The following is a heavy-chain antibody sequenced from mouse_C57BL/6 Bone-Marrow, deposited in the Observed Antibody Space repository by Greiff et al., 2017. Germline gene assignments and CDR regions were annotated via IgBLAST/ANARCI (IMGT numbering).Heavy chain of an antibody. J-gene: IGHJ4*01. Sequence: EVKLVESGGGLVKPGGSLKLSCAASGFTFSSYAMSWVRQTPEKRLEWVATISDGGSYTYYPDNVKGRFTISRDNAKNNLYLQMSHLKSEDTAMYYCAREDSNPYYAMDYWGQGTSVTVSS. V-gene: IGHV5-4*01. D-gene: IGHD2-5*01. CDR1: GFTFSSYA. CDR3: AREDSNPYYAMDY. CDR2: ISDGGSYT.